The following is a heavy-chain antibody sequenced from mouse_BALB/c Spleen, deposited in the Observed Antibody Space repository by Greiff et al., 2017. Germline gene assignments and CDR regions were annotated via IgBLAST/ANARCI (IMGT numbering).Heavy chain of an antibody. CDR1: GFSLTSYG. D-gene: IGHD2-3*01. J-gene: IGHJ4*01. Sequence: VKLVESGPGLVAPSQSLSITCTVSGFSLTSYGVHWVRQSPGKGLEWLGVIWSGGSTDYNSAIISRLSISKDNSKSQVFFKMNSLQANDTAIYYCCRNDGYYHYAMDYWGQGTSVTVSS. V-gene: IGHV2-2*02. CDR2: IWSGGST. CDR3: CRNDGYYHYAMDY.